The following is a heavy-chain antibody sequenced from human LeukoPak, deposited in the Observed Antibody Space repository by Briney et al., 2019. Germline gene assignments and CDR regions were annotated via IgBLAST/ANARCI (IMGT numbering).Heavy chain of an antibody. V-gene: IGHV3-53*01. CDR1: GFTFSSYA. CDR2: IYSGGST. D-gene: IGHD5-24*01. J-gene: IGHJ4*02. CDR3: ARESRDGYNFDY. Sequence: PGGSLRLSCAASGFTFSSYAMSWVRQAPGKGLEWVSVIYSGGSTYYADSVKGRFTISRDNSKNTLYLQMNSLRAEDTAVYYCARESRDGYNFDYWGQGTLVTVSS.